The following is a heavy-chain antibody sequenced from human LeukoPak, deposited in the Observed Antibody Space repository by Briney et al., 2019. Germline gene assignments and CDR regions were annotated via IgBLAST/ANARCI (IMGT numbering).Heavy chain of an antibody. CDR3: ARSLYYDILTGYYNRDAFDT. CDR1: GYTFTSYG. CDR2: ISAYNGNT. V-gene: IGHV1-18*01. J-gene: IGHJ3*02. Sequence: ASVKVSCKASGYTFTSYGISWVRQAPGQGLEWMGWISAYNGNTNYAQKLQGRVTMTTDTSTSTAYMELRSLRSDDTAVYYCARSLYYDILTGYYNRDAFDTWGQGTMVTVSS. D-gene: IGHD3-9*01.